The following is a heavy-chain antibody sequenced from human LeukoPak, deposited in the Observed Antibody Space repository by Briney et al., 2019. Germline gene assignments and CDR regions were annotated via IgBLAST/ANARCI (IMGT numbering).Heavy chain of an antibody. D-gene: IGHD3-10*01. J-gene: IGHJ6*03. V-gene: IGHV3-23*01. CDR2: ISGSGGST. Sequence: SGGSLRLSCAASGFTFSNYAMSWVRQAPGKGLEWVSAISGSGGSTYYADSVKGRFTISRDNSKNTLYLQMNSLRAEDTAVYYCAKSGARRNGSGSYYYYYYMDVWGKGTTVTISS. CDR3: AKSGARRNGSGSYYYYYYMDV. CDR1: GFTFSNYA.